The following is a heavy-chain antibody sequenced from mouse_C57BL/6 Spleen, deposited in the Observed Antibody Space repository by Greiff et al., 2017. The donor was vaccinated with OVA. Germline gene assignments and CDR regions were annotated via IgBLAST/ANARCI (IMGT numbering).Heavy chain of an antibody. Sequence: QVQLKQSGAELVKPGASVQLSCKASGYTFTSYWMHWVKQRPGQGLEWIGMIHPNSGSTNYNEKFKSKATLTVDKSSSTAYMQLSSLTSEDSAVYYCAREATVAPFDYWGQGTTLTVSS. D-gene: IGHD1-1*01. CDR1: GYTFTSYW. J-gene: IGHJ2*01. CDR3: AREATVAPFDY. V-gene: IGHV1-64*01. CDR2: IHPNSGST.